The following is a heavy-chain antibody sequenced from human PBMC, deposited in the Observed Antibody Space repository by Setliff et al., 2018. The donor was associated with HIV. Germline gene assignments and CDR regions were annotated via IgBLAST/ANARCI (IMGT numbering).Heavy chain of an antibody. CDR2: ITSYNGNT. D-gene: IGHD1-26*01. Sequence: ASVKVSCKASGYTFSNYGITWVRQAPGQGLEWVGWITSYNGNTNYAKKFKGRVTMTTDTSTSIAYMELKSLRSEDTAVYYCARDHHSGRGSNFPWYSDLWGRGTLVTVSS. J-gene: IGHJ2*01. V-gene: IGHV1-18*01. CDR3: ARDHHSGRGSNFPWYSDL. CDR1: GYTFSNYG.